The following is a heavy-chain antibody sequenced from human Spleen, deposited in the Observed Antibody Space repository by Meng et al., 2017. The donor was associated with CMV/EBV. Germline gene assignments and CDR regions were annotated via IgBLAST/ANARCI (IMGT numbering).Heavy chain of an antibody. CDR2: ISSSSSYI. V-gene: IGHV3-21*06. CDR1: GFSFSSYS. Sequence: GGSLRLSCAASGFSFSSYSMNWVRQAPGKGLEWVSSISSSSSYIYYADSVKGRFTISRDNAKNSVFLQMKSLRTEDTAVYYCARGPKGNGAPFGYWGQGNLVTVSS. D-gene: IGHD1-1*01. J-gene: IGHJ4*02. CDR3: ARGPKGNGAPFGY.